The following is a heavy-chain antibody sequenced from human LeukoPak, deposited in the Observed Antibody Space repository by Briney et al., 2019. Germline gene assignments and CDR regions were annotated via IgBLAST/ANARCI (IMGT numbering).Heavy chain of an antibody. CDR1: GYTFTSYG. CDR3: ARAPYDFWSGYPEGIDY. CDR2: ISAYNGNT. J-gene: IGHJ4*02. V-gene: IGHV1-18*01. Sequence: ASVKVSCKASGYTFTSYGISWVRQAPGQGLEWMGWISAYNGNTNYAQKLQGRVTMTTDTSTSTAYMELRSLRSDDTAVYYYARAPYDFWSGYPEGIDYWGQGTLVTVSS. D-gene: IGHD3-3*01.